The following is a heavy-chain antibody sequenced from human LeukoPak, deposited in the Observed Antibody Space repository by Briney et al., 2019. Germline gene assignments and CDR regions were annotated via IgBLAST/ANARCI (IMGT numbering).Heavy chain of an antibody. CDR1: GFTFSNDW. CDR2: INQDESKK. D-gene: IGHD2-2*01. Sequence: GGSLRLSCAASGFTFSNDWMCWVRQAPGKGLEWVANINQDESKKYYADSVKGLFTISRDNAKNSLYLQMSSLTAEDTAIYYCARDHAYRADYWGQGTLVTVSS. CDR3: ARDHAYRADY. J-gene: IGHJ4*02. V-gene: IGHV3-7*01.